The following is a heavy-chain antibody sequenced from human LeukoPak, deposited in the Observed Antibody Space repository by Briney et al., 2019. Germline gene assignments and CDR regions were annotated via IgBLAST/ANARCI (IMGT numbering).Heavy chain of an antibody. CDR2: ISAYNGNT. D-gene: IGHD6-13*01. J-gene: IGHJ4*02. V-gene: IGHV1-18*01. CDR3: ATLRTYSSSWPYYFDY. Sequence: ASVKVSCKASGYTFTSYGISWVRQAPGQGLEWMGWISAYNGNTSYAQKLQGRVTMTEDTSTDTAYMELSSLRSEDTAVYYCATLRTYSSSWPYYFDYWGQGTLVTVSS. CDR1: GYTFTSYG.